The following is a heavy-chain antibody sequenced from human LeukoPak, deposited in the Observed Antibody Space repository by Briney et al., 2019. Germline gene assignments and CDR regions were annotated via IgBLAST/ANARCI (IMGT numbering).Heavy chain of an antibody. CDR1: GGSISSSYY. D-gene: IGHD6-19*01. Sequence: PSETLSLTCTSGGSISSSYYWSWIRQPPGKGLEWIGYIYYSGSTNYNPSLKSRVTISVDTSKSQFSLKLSSVTASDTAVYYCARSTHSYSSGWYGPLEYYFDYWGQGTLVTVSS. CDR3: ARSTHSYSSGWYGPLEYYFDY. J-gene: IGHJ4*02. V-gene: IGHV4-59*08. CDR2: IYYSGST.